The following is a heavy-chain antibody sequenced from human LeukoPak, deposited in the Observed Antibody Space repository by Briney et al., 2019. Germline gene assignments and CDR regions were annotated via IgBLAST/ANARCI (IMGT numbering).Heavy chain of an antibody. J-gene: IGHJ5*02. CDR3: AKGPIRQLVRQWFDP. CDR2: ISGSGGST. V-gene: IGHV3-23*01. Sequence: PGGSLRLSCAASGFTFSSYAMSWVRQAPGKGLEWVSAISGSGGSTYYADSVKGRFTISRDNSKNTLYLQMNSLRAEDTAVYYCAKGPIRQLVRQWFDPWGQGTLVTVSS. D-gene: IGHD6-6*01. CDR1: GFTFSSYA.